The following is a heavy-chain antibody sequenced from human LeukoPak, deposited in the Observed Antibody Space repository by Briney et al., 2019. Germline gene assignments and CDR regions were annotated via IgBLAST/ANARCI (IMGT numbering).Heavy chain of an antibody. J-gene: IGHJ4*02. CDR3: ARVGGRYSPLGY. CDR1: GFTFSSYW. CDR2: IKQDGGEK. D-gene: IGHD3-16*02. V-gene: IGHV3-7*01. Sequence: GGSLRLSCAASGFTFSSYWMSWVRQAPGKGLEWLANIKQDGGEKYYVDSVRGRFTISRDNDKNSLFLQMTSLRAEGTAVYYCARVGGRYSPLGYWGQGTLVTVSS.